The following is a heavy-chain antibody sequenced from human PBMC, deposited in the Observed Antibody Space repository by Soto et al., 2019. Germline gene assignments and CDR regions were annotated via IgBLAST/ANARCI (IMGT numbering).Heavy chain of an antibody. CDR1: GYTFTSYD. Sequence: QVQLVQSGAEVKKPGASVKVSCKASGYTFTSYDINWVRQATGQGLEWMGWMNPSSGNTGYAQKLQGRVTMTRNTSISTAYMELSSLRAEDTAVYYCSSRRVAEADDYWGQGTLVTVSS. V-gene: IGHV1-8*01. D-gene: IGHD6-19*01. CDR3: SSRRVAEADDY. CDR2: MNPSSGNT. J-gene: IGHJ4*02.